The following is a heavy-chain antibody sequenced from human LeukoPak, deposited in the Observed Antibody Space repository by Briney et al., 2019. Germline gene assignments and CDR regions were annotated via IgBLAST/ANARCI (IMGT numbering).Heavy chain of an antibody. D-gene: IGHD3-10*01. CDR2: IYHSGST. V-gene: IGHV4-30-2*01. CDR1: GVSISRGGYS. Sequence: SQTLSLTCAGSGVSISRGGYSWSWLRRPPGKGLEWIGYIYHSGSTYYNPSLKSRVTISVARSKNQFSLKLSSVTAADTAVYYCARVDYYGSGSYYSYWFDPWGQGTLVTVSS. J-gene: IGHJ5*02. CDR3: ARVDYYGSGSYYSYWFDP.